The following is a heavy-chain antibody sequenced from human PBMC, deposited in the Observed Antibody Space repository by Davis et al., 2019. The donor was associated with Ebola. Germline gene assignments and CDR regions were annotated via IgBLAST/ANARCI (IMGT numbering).Heavy chain of an antibody. CDR3: ASSVYSSSWSQISTIYYYGMDV. CDR2: INAGNGNT. CDR1: GYTFTSYA. D-gene: IGHD6-13*01. J-gene: IGHJ6*02. Sequence: ASVKVSCKASGYTFTSYAMHWVRQAPGQRLEWMGWINAGNGNTKYSQKFQGRVTITRDTSASTAYMELSSLRSEDTAVYYCASSVYSSSWSQISTIYYYGMDVWGQGTTVTVSS. V-gene: IGHV1-3*01.